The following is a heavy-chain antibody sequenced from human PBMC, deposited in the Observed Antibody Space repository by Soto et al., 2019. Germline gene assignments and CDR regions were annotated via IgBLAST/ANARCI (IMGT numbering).Heavy chain of an antibody. V-gene: IGHV3-30-3*01. J-gene: IGHJ6*02. CDR2: ISYDGNNK. CDR1: GFTFSSYA. D-gene: IGHD2-21*02. CDR3: VRDKYGVTSAYGMDV. Sequence: QVQLVESGGGVVQPGRSLRLSCAASGFTFSSYAMHWVRQAPGKGLEWVAVISYDGNNKYNADSVKGRFTMSRDNSKNTLYLQMNTLRAEDTAVYYCVRDKYGVTSAYGMDVWGQGTTVTVSS.